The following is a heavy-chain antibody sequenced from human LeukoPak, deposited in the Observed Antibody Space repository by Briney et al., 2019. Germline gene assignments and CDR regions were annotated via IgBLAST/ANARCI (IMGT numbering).Heavy chain of an antibody. CDR3: ARKAGGIGYFDY. J-gene: IGHJ4*02. V-gene: IGHV3-9*01. D-gene: IGHD4-23*01. Sequence: GGSLRLSCAASGFTFDDYAMHWVRQAPGKGLEWVSGISWNSGSIGYADSVKGRFTISRDNAKNSLYLQMNSLRAEDTAVYYCARKAGGIGYFDYWGQGTLVTVSS. CDR1: GFTFDDYA. CDR2: ISWNSGSI.